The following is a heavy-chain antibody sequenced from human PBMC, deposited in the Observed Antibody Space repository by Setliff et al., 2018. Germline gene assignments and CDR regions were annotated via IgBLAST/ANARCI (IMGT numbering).Heavy chain of an antibody. CDR1: GGSISSGNYY. D-gene: IGHD6-13*01. V-gene: IGHV4-61*09. CDR3: ALSSSWFKDFQH. Sequence: LSLTCTVSGGSISSGNYYWSWIRQPAGKAPEWIGHIFSKGSTNNNPSLKSRVTIPEDVSKNQFSLKVSSVTAADTAIYYCALSSSWFKDFQHWGQGTLVTVSS. J-gene: IGHJ1*01. CDR2: IFSKGST.